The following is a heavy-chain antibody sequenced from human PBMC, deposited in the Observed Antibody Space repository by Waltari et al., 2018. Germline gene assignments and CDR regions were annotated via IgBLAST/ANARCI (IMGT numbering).Heavy chain of an antibody. J-gene: IGHJ3*02. D-gene: IGHD6-13*01. V-gene: IGHV4-4*07. CDR3: ARGFYSSSWYDAFDI. CDR1: GGSISSYY. Sequence: QVQLQESGPGLVKPSETLSLTCTVPGGSISSYYWRWIRQPAGKGLEWIGRIYTSGSTNYNPSLKSRVTISVDKSKNQFSLKLSSVTAADTAVYYCARGFYSSSWYDAFDIWGQGTMVTVSS. CDR2: IYTSGST.